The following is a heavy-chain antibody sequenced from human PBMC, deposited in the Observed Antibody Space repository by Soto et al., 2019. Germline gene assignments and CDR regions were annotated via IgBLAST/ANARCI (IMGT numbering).Heavy chain of an antibody. D-gene: IGHD2-2*01. V-gene: IGHV1-18*04. J-gene: IGHJ5*02. CDR2: ISAYNGNT. Sequence: QVQLVQSGAEVKKPGASVKVSCKASGYTFTSYGISWVRQAPGQGLEWMGWISAYNGNTNYAQKLQGRVTMTTDTATSPAYMELRSLRSYDTAVYYCARDQGYCSSTSCYPTLFDPWGKGNLVTVSS. CDR1: GYTFTSYG. CDR3: ARDQGYCSSTSCYPTLFDP.